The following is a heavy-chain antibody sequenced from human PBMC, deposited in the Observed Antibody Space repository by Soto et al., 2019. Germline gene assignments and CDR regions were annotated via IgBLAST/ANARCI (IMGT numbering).Heavy chain of an antibody. CDR1: GGSFTGYY. CDR2: INQSGNT. J-gene: IGHJ4*02. D-gene: IGHD6-13*01. CDR3: ARHHVRGRTIAGAAEF. V-gene: IGHV4-34*01. Sequence: SETLSLTCAVYGGSFTGYYWSWIRRPPGKGLEWIGEINQSGNTNYNPSLKSRVTISVDTSKNQLFLNLASVTAVDTAMYYCARHHVRGRTIAGAAEFWGQGTLVTVSS.